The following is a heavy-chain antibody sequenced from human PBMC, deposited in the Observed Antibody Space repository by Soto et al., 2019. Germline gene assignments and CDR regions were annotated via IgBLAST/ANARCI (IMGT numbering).Heavy chain of an antibody. J-gene: IGHJ6*02. Sequence: GGSLRLSCAASGFTFSSYWMHWVRQAPGKGLVWVSRIDSDGSSTSYADSVKGRFTISRDNAKNTLYLQMNSLRAEDTAVYYCARDQDIVVVPAAGEYYYGMDVWGQGTTVTVSS. CDR3: ARDQDIVVVPAAGEYYYGMDV. CDR1: GFTFSSYW. D-gene: IGHD2-2*01. CDR2: IDSDGSST. V-gene: IGHV3-74*01.